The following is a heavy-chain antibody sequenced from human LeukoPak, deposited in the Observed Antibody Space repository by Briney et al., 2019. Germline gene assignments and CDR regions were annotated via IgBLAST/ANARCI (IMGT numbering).Heavy chain of an antibody. J-gene: IGHJ4*02. CDR2: IIPILGIA. V-gene: IGHV1-69*04. Sequence: SVKVSCKASGGTFSSYAISWVRQAPGQGLEWMGSIIPILGIANYAQKFQGRVTITADKSTSTAYMELSSLRSEDTAVYYCAKDTRGIQLWLNDYYFDYWGQGTLVTVSS. D-gene: IGHD5-18*01. CDR1: GGTFSSYA. CDR3: AKDTRGIQLWLNDYYFDY.